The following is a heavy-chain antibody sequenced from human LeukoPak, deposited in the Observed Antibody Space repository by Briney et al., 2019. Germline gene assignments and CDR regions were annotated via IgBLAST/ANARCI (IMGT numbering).Heavy chain of an antibody. CDR2: FIPIFGTA. CDR3: ARALSSGWYYFDY. CDR1: EGTFNNYA. D-gene: IGHD6-19*01. J-gene: IGHJ4*02. Sequence: SVKVSCKTPEGTFNNYAITWVRQAPGQGLEWMGVFIPIFGTANYAQKFQGRVTITADKSTSTAYMELSSLRSEDTAVYYCARALSSGWYYFDYWGQGTLVTVSS. V-gene: IGHV1-69*06.